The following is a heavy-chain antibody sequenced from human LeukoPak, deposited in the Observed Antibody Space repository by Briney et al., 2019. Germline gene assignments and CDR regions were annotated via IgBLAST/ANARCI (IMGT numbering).Heavy chain of an antibody. CDR3: ARNDYVWGSYRLNWFDP. Sequence: SETLSLTCAVSGYSISSGYYWSWIRQPPGKGLEWIGEINHSGSTNYNPSLKSRVTISVDTSKNQFSLKLSSVTAADTAVYYCARNDYVWGSYRLNWFDPWGQGTLVTVSS. CDR1: GYSISSGYY. V-gene: IGHV4-34*01. D-gene: IGHD3-16*02. CDR2: INHSGST. J-gene: IGHJ5*02.